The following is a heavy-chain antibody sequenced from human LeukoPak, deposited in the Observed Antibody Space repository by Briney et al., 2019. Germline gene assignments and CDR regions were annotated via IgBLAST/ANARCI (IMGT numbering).Heavy chain of an antibody. CDR2: IKQDGSEK. D-gene: IGHD6-13*01. Sequence: GGSLRLSCAASGFTFSSYWMSWVRQAPGKGLGGVATIKQDGSEKYYVDSVKGRFTISRDSAKNSLYLQMNSLRAEDTAVYYCARDAAVQQLGYYYYYMDVWGKGITVTVSS. V-gene: IGHV3-7*01. J-gene: IGHJ6*03. CDR1: GFTFSSYW. CDR3: ARDAAVQQLGYYYYYMDV.